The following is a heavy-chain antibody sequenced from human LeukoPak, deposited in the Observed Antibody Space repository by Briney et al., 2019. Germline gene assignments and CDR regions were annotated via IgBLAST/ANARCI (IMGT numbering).Heavy chain of an antibody. CDR1: GASTSSSY. J-gene: IGHJ4*02. V-gene: IGHV4-4*07. CDR3: ARDYSGVWRIFDY. D-gene: IGHD2-15*01. CDR2: IYTSGST. Sequence: PSETLSSTSTAPGASTSSSYWSGFRQPAGRGLEWIGRIYTSGSTNYNPSLKSRVTMSVDTSKNQFSLKLSSVTAADTAVYYCARDYSGVWRIFDYWGQGTLVTVSS.